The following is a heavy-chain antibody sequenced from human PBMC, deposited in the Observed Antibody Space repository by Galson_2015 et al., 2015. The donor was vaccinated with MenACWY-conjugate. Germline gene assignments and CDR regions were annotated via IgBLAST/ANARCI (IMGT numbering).Heavy chain of an antibody. Sequence: SLRLSCAASGFTFSLYWMSWVRQAPGKGLEWVANIKDDGSEKYYVDSVKGRFTISRDNAKNSLYLQMNSLRAEDTAVYYCVRDIYYDILTGLGSRMGVWGLGTTVTVSS. CDR1: GFTFSLYW. J-gene: IGHJ6*02. V-gene: IGHV3-7*03. D-gene: IGHD3-9*01. CDR2: IKDDGSEK. CDR3: VRDIYYDILTGLGSRMGV.